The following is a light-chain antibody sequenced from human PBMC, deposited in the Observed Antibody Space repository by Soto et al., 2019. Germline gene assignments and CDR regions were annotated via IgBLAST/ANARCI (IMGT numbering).Light chain of an antibody. CDR2: WAS. CDR3: QQYYSPPIT. Sequence: DIVMTQSPDSLAVSLGERATINCKSSQSVLYSSNNKNYLAWYQQKPGQPPKLLIYWASTRESGVPDRFSGSESGTDFTLTISSLQAEDVAVYYCQQYYSPPITFGQGTRLEI. V-gene: IGKV4-1*01. CDR1: QSVLYSSNNKNY. J-gene: IGKJ5*01.